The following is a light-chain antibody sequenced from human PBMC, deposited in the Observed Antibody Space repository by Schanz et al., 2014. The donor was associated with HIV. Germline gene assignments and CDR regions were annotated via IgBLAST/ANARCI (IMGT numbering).Light chain of an antibody. Sequence: QSVLTQPPSASGTPGQRVTISCSGSSSNIGSNTVNWYQQLPGTAPKLLIYSNNQRPSGVPDRFSGSKSGNTASLTISGLQAEDEADYYCCSYAGNYIWVFGGGTKLTVL. CDR2: SNN. J-gene: IGLJ3*02. V-gene: IGLV1-44*01. CDR1: SSNIGSNT. CDR3: CSYAGNYIWV.